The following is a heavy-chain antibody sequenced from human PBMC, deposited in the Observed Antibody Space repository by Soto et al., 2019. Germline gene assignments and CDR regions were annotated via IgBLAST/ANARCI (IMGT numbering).Heavy chain of an antibody. Sequence: GGSLRLSCVASGFTFSSYWMSWVRQAPGKALEWVANIKQDGSEKYYVDSVKGRFTISRDNAKNSLYLQMNSLRAEDTAVYYCARDYDFWSGYYHDYWGQGTLVTVSS. CDR1: GFTFSSYW. CDR2: IKQDGSEK. V-gene: IGHV3-7*03. J-gene: IGHJ4*02. D-gene: IGHD3-3*01. CDR3: ARDYDFWSGYYHDY.